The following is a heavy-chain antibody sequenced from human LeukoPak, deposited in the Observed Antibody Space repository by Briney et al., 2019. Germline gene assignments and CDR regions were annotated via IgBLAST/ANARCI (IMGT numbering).Heavy chain of an antibody. CDR1: GFTFSSYW. Sequence: GGSPRLSCAASGFTFSSYWMSWVRQAPGKGLGWVANIKQDGSEKYYVDSVKGRFTISRDNSKSSLYLQMNSLEDTAVYYCATTAATAGGPYWGQGTLVTVSS. CDR2: IKQDGSEK. V-gene: IGHV3-7*01. CDR3: ATTAATAGGPY. D-gene: IGHD6-13*01. J-gene: IGHJ4*02.